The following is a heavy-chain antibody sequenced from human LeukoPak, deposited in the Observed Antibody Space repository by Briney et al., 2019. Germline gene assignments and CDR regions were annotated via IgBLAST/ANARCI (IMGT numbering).Heavy chain of an antibody. CDR2: IYYSGST. V-gene: IGHV4-30-4*08. CDR1: GGSISSGDYY. CDR3: ARAAAMVFYYFDY. Sequence: QVQLQESGPGLVKPSQTLSLTRTVSGGSISSGDYYWSWIRQPPGKGLAWIGYIYYSGSTYYNPSLKSRVTISVDTSKNQFSLKLSSVTAADTAVYYCARAAAMVFYYFDYWGRGTLVTVSS. D-gene: IGHD5-18*01. J-gene: IGHJ4*02.